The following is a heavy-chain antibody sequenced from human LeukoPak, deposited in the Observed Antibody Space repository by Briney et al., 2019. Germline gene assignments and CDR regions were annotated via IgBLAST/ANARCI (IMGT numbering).Heavy chain of an antibody. CDR1: GFTFSSYG. J-gene: IGHJ3*02. D-gene: IGHD3-10*01. Sequence: PGGSLRLSCAASGFTFSSYGMHWVRQAPGKGLEWVSIIYSGGSTFYADSVKGRFTISRDNSKNTLYLQMNSLRAEDTAVYYCARASVRGSAFDIWGQGTMVTVSS. CDR2: IYSGGST. CDR3: ARASVRGSAFDI. V-gene: IGHV3-NL1*01.